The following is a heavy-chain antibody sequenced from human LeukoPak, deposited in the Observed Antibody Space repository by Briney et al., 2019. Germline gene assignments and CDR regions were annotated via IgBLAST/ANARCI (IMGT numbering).Heavy chain of an antibody. CDR1: GGSISSSNW. J-gene: IGHJ6*03. Sequence: PSGTLSLTCAVSGGSISSSNWWSWVRQPPGKGLEWIGEIYHSGSTNYNPSLKSRVTISVDKSKNQFSLKLSSVTAADTAVYYCARAPTYDFWSGYYPPYYYYYMDVWGKGTTVTVSS. D-gene: IGHD3-3*01. CDR2: IYHSGST. CDR3: ARAPTYDFWSGYYPPYYYYYMDV. V-gene: IGHV4-4*02.